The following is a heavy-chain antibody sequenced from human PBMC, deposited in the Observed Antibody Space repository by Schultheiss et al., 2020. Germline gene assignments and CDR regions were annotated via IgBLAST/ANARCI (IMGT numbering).Heavy chain of an antibody. D-gene: IGHD5-18*01. CDR3: AREGVDTAMVHYFDY. V-gene: IGHV3-23*01. Sequence: GESLKISCAASGFTFSSYAMSWVRQAPGKGLEWVSAISGSGGSTYYADSVKGRFTISRDNSKNTLYLQMNSLRAEDTAVYYCAREGVDTAMVHYFDYWGQGTLVTVSS. CDR2: ISGSGGST. CDR1: GFTFSSYA. J-gene: IGHJ4*02.